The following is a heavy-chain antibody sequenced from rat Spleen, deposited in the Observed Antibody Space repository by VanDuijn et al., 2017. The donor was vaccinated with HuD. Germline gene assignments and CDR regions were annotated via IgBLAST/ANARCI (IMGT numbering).Heavy chain of an antibody. CDR2: ITNTGGIT. Sequence: EVQLVESGGGLVQPGRSLKLSCAASGFNFNDYWMGWVRQAPGKGLEWVASITNTGGITYYPDSVKGRFTISRDNAKSTLYLQMNSLRSEDTATYYCARGAGVDYWGQGVMVTVSS. V-gene: IGHV5-31*01. D-gene: IGHD5-1*01. CDR3: ARGAGVDY. J-gene: IGHJ2*01. CDR1: GFNFNDYW.